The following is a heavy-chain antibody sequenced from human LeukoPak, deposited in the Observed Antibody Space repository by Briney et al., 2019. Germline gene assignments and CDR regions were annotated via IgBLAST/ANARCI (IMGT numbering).Heavy chain of an antibody. J-gene: IGHJ4*02. CDR1: GFTFSSYA. V-gene: IGHV3-23*01. D-gene: IGHD3-22*01. CDR3: AKRTNRYGTCGYYYGFYY. Sequence: GGSLRLSCAASGFTFSSYAMSWVRQAPGKGLEWVSIISGSDGSTYYTASVKGRFTISRDNSKNTMYLQMDSLRAEDTAVYYGAKRTNRYGTCGYYYGFYYWGQGTLVTVSS. CDR2: ISGSDGST.